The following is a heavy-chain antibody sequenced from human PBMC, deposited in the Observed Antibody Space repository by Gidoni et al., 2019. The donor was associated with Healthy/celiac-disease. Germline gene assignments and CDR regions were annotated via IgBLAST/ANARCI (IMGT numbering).Heavy chain of an antibody. CDR2: IYYSGST. J-gene: IGHJ2*01. D-gene: IGHD1-7*01. V-gene: IGHV4-39*01. Sequence: QLQLQESGPGLVKPSENLSLTCTVAGGSIRSSSYYWGWIRQPPGKGLEWIGSIYYSGSTYYNPSLKSRVTISVDTSKNQFSLKLSSVTAADTAVYYCARQSFITGTTYWYFDLWGRGTLVTVSS. CDR3: ARQSFITGTTYWYFDL. CDR1: GGSIRSSSYY.